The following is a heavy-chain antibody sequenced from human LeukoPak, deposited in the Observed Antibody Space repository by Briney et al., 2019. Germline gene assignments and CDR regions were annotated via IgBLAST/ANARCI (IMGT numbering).Heavy chain of an antibody. V-gene: IGHV4-61*01. J-gene: IGHJ4*02. D-gene: IGHD5-18*01. CDR1: GGSVSSGSYY. CDR2: IYYSGST. CDR3: AARGYSYGYAVDY. Sequence: SETLSLTCTVSGGSVSSGSYYWSRIRQPPGKGLEWIGYIYYSGSTNYNPSLKSRVTISVDTSKNQFSLKLSSVTAADTAVYYCAARGYSYGYAVDYWGQGTLVTVSS.